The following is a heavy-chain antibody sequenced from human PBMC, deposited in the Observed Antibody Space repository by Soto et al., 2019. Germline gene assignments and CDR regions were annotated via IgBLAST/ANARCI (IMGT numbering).Heavy chain of an antibody. Sequence: PGGSLRLSCVASGFTFTTYWMSWVRQAPGKGLEWVANIRQDGGAQYYVDSVKGRFTISRDNAKNSLYLQMNSLRAEDTAVYYCARDLRSSWQRGNWFDPWGQGTMVTVSS. CDR1: GFTFTTYW. D-gene: IGHD6-13*01. V-gene: IGHV3-7*03. CDR3: ARDLRSSWQRGNWFDP. CDR2: IRQDGGAQ. J-gene: IGHJ5*02.